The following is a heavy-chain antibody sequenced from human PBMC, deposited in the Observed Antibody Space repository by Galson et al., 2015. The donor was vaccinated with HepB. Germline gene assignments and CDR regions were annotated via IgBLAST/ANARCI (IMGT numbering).Heavy chain of an antibody. CDR1: GDSVSSNSAA. Sequence: ISGDSVSSNSAAWNWIRQSPSRGLEWLGRTYYRSKWYDDYAVSVKSRITINPDTSKNQFSLQLSSVTPEDTAVYYCARVSGGGDSCYSLSGRGCWFDPWGQGTLVTVSS. J-gene: IGHJ5*02. D-gene: IGHD2-15*01. CDR2: TYYRSKWYD. CDR3: ARVSGGGDSCYSLSGRGCWFDP. V-gene: IGHV6-1*01.